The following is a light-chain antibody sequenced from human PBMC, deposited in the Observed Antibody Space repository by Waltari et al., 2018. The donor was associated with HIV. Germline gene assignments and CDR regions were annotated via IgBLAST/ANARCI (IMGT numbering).Light chain of an antibody. V-gene: IGLV3-19*01. J-gene: IGLJ2*01. CDR3: NSRDSSANHVV. CDR2: GKN. CDR1: RLIGYS. Sequence: SSELTHDPAVSVALGQPVRITCPGERLIGYSESGSPQQPGQAPVLVIYGKNNRPSGIPDRFSGSSSGNTASLTITGTQAEDEADYYCNSRDSSANHVVFGGGTKLTVL.